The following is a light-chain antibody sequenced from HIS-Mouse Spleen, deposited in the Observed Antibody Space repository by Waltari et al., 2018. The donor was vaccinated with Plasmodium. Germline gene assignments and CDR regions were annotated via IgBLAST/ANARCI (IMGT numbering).Light chain of an antibody. Sequence: SYELTQPSSVSVSPGQTARITCSGDVLAKKYARWFQQKPGQAPLLVIYKDSERPSGVPERLAGASSGTTVTLTISGAQVEDEADYYCYSAADNNLVFGGGTKLTVL. CDR1: VLAKKY. CDR2: KDS. V-gene: IGLV3-27*01. CDR3: YSAADNNLV. J-gene: IGLJ3*02.